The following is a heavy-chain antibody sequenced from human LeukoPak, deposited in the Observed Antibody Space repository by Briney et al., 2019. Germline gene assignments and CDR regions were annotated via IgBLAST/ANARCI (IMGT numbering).Heavy chain of an antibody. Sequence: TSVKVSCKASGFTFTSSAIQWVRQARGQRLEWIGWIVVGSGNTNYAQKFQERVTITRDMSTSTAYMELSSLRSEDTAVYYCAASLEYSSSRYLDYWGQGTLVTVSS. V-gene: IGHV1-58*02. CDR3: AASLEYSSSRYLDY. CDR2: IVVGSGNT. D-gene: IGHD6-13*01. J-gene: IGHJ4*02. CDR1: GFTFTSSA.